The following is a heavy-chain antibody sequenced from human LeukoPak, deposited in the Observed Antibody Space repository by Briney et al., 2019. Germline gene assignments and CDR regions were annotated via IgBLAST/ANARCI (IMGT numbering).Heavy chain of an antibody. CDR1: GGTFSSYA. J-gene: IGHJ5*02. D-gene: IGHD3-10*01. Sequence: ASVKVSCKASGGTFSSYAISWVRQAPGQGLEWMGRIIPILGIANYAQKFQGRVTITADKSTSTAYMELSSLRSEDTAVYYCARAPTVRGVPLNWFDPWGQGTLVTVSS. CDR3: ARAPTVRGVPLNWFDP. CDR2: IIPILGIA. V-gene: IGHV1-69*04.